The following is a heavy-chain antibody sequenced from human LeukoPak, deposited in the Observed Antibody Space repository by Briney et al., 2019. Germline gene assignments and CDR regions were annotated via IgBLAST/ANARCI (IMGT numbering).Heavy chain of an antibody. CDR2: IYTSGST. CDR1: GGSISSYY. D-gene: IGHD3-3*01. Sequence: SETLSLTCTVSGGSISSYYWSWIRQPPGKGLEWIGYIYTSGSTNYNPSLKSRVTVSVDTSKNQFSLKLSSVTAADTAVYYCARGAHYDFWSGYYQYYFDYWGQGTLVTVSS. J-gene: IGHJ4*02. V-gene: IGHV4-4*09. CDR3: ARGAHYDFWSGYYQYYFDY.